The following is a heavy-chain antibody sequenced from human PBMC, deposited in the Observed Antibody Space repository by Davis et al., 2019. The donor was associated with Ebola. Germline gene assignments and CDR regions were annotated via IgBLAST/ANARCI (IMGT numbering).Heavy chain of an antibody. V-gene: IGHV3-43*02. CDR3: ARDSFQSYSNYGRPDY. CDR2: ISGDGGST. CDR1: GFTFDDYA. Sequence: GESLKISCAASGFTFDDYAMHWVRQAPGKGLEWVSLISGDGGSTYYADSVKGRFTISRDNSKNTLYLQMDSLTDEDTAVYFCARDSFQSYSNYGRPDYWGQGTLVTVSS. J-gene: IGHJ4*02. D-gene: IGHD4-11*01.